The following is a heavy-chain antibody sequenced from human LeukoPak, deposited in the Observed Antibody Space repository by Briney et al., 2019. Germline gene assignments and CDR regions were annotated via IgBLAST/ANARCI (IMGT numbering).Heavy chain of an antibody. CDR3: ARSYSGSGSPFDS. CDR1: GFIFSIYE. D-gene: IGHD3-10*01. V-gene: IGHV3-48*03. Sequence: GGSLRLSCAASGFIFSIYELNWVRQAPGKGLEWVSYIGSSGRPVYYADSVRGRFTISRDNAKNSLYLQMNSLRAEDTAVYYCARSYSGSGSPFDSWGQGTLVTVSS. CDR2: IGSSGRPV. J-gene: IGHJ4*02.